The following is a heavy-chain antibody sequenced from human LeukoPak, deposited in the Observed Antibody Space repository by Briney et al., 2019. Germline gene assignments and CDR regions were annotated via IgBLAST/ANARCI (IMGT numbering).Heavy chain of an antibody. V-gene: IGHV3-7*01. CDR3: AAMAAADNY. CDR2: IKQDGSEK. Sequence: GGSLRLSCAASGFTFSRYWMSWVRQAPGKGLEWVANIKQDGSEKYYVDSVKGRFTISRDNAKNSLYLQMNSLRAEDTAVYYCAAMAAADNYWGQGTLVTVSS. J-gene: IGHJ4*02. D-gene: IGHD6-13*01. CDR1: GFTFSRYW.